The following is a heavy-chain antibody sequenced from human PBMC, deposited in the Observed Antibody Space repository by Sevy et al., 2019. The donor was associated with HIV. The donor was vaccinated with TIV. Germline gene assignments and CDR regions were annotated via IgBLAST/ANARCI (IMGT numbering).Heavy chain of an antibody. CDR3: ARDDSFDM. J-gene: IGHJ3*02. CDR2: ISEPGDII. V-gene: IGHV3-11*01. CDR1: GFAFSDYY. Sequence: GGSLRLSCAASGFAFSDYYMSWIRQAPGKGLEWLSYISEPGDIINYADSVKGRFTISRDNAKNSVFLQVNRLRAEDTAMYYCARDDSFDMWGQGTMVTVSS.